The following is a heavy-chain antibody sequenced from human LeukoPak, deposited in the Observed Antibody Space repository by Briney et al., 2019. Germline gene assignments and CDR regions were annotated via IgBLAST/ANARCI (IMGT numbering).Heavy chain of an antibody. D-gene: IGHD1-26*01. CDR3: ARDFSGSRTDDAFDI. V-gene: IGHV4-59*01. CDR2: IYYSGST. Sequence: SETLSLTCTVSGGSLSSYYWSWVRQPPGKGLEWIGYIYYSGSTNYNPSLTSRVTISVDTSKNQFSLKLSSVTAADTAVYYCARDFSGSRTDDAFDIWGQGTMVTVSS. CDR1: GGSLSSYY. J-gene: IGHJ3*02.